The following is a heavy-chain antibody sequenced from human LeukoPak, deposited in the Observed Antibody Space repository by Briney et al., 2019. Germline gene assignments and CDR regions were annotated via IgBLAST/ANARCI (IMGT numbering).Heavy chain of an antibody. CDR2: ISGSGGST. V-gene: IGHV3-23*01. CDR3: AKVGGSSWTNYYYYYMDV. Sequence: GGSLRLSCAASGFTFSSYAMSWVRQAPGKGLEWVSAISGSGGSTYYADSVKGRFTISRDNSKNTLYLQMNSLRAVDTAVYYCAKVGGSSWTNYYYYYMDVWGKGTTVTVSS. CDR1: GFTFSSYA. D-gene: IGHD6-13*01. J-gene: IGHJ6*03.